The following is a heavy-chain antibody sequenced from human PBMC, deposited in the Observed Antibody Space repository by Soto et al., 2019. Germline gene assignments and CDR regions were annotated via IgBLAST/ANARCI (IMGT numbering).Heavy chain of an antibody. Sequence: QVQLVQSGAEVKKPGASVKVSCKASGYTFTSYGISWVRQAPGQGLEWMGWISAYNGNTNYAQKLQGRVTMTTGTSTRQAYMALRSLRSDDTAVYHCARGAVWGVVPAAVDYRGQGPLVTVSS. V-gene: IGHV1-18*01. J-gene: IGHJ4*02. CDR3: ARGAVWGVVPAAVDY. CDR2: ISAYNGNT. CDR1: GYTFTSYG. D-gene: IGHD2-2*01.